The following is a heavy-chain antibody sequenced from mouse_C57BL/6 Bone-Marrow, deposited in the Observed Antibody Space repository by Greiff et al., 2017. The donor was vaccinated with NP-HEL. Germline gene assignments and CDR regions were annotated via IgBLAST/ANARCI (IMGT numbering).Heavy chain of an antibody. V-gene: IGHV6-6*01. CDR3: TRTYSNYRNYAMDY. CDR2: IRNKANNHAT. Sequence: EVKLVESGGGLVQPGGSMKLSCAASGFTFSDAWMDWVRQSPEKGLEWVAEIRNKANNHATYYAESVKGRFTISRDDSKSSVYLQMNSLRAEDTGIYYCTRTYSNYRNYAMDYWGQGTSVTVSS. CDR1: GFTFSDAW. J-gene: IGHJ4*01. D-gene: IGHD2-5*01.